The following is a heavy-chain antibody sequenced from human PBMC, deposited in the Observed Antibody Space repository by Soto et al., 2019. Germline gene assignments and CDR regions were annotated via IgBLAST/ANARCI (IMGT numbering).Heavy chain of an antibody. Sequence: QVQLVQSGAEVKKPGSSVKVSCKASGGTFSSYAISWVRQAPGQGLEWMGGIIPIFGTANYAQKFQGRVTITADKSTSTAYMELSSLRSEDTAVYYCARETRLYSGSVDWFDPWGQGILVTVSS. CDR1: GGTFSSYA. D-gene: IGHD1-26*01. J-gene: IGHJ5*02. CDR3: ARETRLYSGSVDWFDP. V-gene: IGHV1-69*06. CDR2: IIPIFGTA.